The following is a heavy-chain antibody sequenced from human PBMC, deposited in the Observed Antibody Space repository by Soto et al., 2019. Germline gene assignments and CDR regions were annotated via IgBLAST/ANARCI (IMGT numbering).Heavy chain of an antibody. CDR1: GGSISSYY. D-gene: IGHD2-15*01. CDR3: ARQYCSGGSCYSGFWSY. J-gene: IGHJ4*02. CDR2: IYYSGST. V-gene: IGHV4-59*08. Sequence: SETLSLTCTVSGGSISSYYWSWIRQPPGKGLEWIGAIYYSGSTNYNPSLMRRVTISVDTSKNQFSLKLSSVTAADTAVYYCARQYCSGGSCYSGFWSYWGQGTLVTVSS.